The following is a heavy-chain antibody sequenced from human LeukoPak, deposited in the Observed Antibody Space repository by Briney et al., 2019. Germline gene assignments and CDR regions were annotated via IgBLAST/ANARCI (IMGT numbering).Heavy chain of an antibody. CDR3: APGGDYTFFDY. CDR2: ISSSGSMI. D-gene: IGHD4-17*01. Sequence: GGSLRLSCAASGFTFSSFEMNWVRQAPGKGLEWVSYISSSGSMIYYADSVKGRFTISRDNAKTSLYLQMNSLRAEDTAVYYCAPGGDYTFFDYWGQGTLVTVSS. V-gene: IGHV3-48*03. CDR1: GFTFSSFE. J-gene: IGHJ4*02.